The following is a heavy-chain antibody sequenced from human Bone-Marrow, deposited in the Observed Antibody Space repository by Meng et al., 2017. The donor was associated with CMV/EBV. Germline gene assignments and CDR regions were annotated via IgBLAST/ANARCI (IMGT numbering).Heavy chain of an antibody. Sequence: GGSLRLSCAASGFTFSSYAMSWVRQAPGKGLEWVSAISGSGGSTYYADSVKGRFTISRDNSKNTLHLQMNSLRADDTAVYYCVKGWQQLGASWGQGTLVTVAS. D-gene: IGHD4-23*01. CDR2: ISGSGGST. CDR1: GFTFSSYA. CDR3: VKGWQQLGAS. J-gene: IGHJ5*02. V-gene: IGHV3-23*01.